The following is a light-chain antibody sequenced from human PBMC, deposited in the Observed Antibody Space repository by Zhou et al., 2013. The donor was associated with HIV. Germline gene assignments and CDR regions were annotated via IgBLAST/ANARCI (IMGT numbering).Light chain of an antibody. V-gene: IGKV2-28*01. CDR3: MQALQTPPT. CDR1: QSLLQSNGYKY. CDR2: LGS. Sequence: DIVMTQSPLSLPVSPGEPASISCRSSQSLLQSNGYKYLDWYLQKPGQSPQLLIYLGSNRASGVPDRFSGSGSGTDFTLKISRVEAEDVGVYYCMQALQTPPTFGQGTKVEIK. J-gene: IGKJ1*01.